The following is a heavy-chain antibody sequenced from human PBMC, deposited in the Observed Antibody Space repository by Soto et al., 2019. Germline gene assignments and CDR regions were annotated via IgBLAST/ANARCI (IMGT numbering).Heavy chain of an antibody. V-gene: IGHV1-69*13. Sequence: ASVKVSCKASGGTFGSHGIAWVRQAPGQGLEWMGGFIAMLGTPTYAKKVQGRATITADESLTASYLELRSLRSEDTAVYFCARGAMANFDYWGQGTVVTVSS. CDR1: GGTFGSHG. D-gene: IGHD5-18*01. CDR2: FIAMLGTP. CDR3: ARGAMANFDY. J-gene: IGHJ4*02.